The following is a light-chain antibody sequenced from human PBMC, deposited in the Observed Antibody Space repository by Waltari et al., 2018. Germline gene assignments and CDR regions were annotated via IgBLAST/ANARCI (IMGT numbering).Light chain of an antibody. J-gene: IGLJ3*02. CDR1: SSDVGGYHF. V-gene: IGLV2-14*01. CDR2: EVR. Sequence: QSALIQPASVSGSPGQSITISCTGTSSDVGGYHFVSWYQHPPGKAPKLLIYEVRDRPSGVSSRFFGSKTGNRASLTISGLLPEDEADYFCTSYTASSTLVFGGGTKVTVL. CDR3: TSYTASSTLV.